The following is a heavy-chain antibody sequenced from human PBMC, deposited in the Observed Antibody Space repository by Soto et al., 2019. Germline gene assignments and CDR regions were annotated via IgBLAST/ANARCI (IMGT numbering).Heavy chain of an antibody. Sequence: SVKVSCKASGFTFTSSAMQWVRHARGQRLEWIGWIVVGSGNTNYAQKFQERVTITRDMSTSTAYMELSSLRSEDTAVYYCAADPRDYYYMDVWGKGTTVTVSS. CDR2: IVVGSGNT. CDR3: AADPRDYYYMDV. V-gene: IGHV1-58*02. J-gene: IGHJ6*03. CDR1: GFTFTSSA.